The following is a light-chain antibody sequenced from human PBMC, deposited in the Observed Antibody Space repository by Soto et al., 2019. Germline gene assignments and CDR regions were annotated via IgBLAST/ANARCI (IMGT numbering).Light chain of an antibody. CDR2: GAS. V-gene: IGKV3-20*01. Sequence: IVLTQSPGTLSFSPWERATLSCRASQSVSSNNLAWYQQKPGQSPRLLIYGASGRATGIPDRFSGSGSGTDFTLTISRLEPEDFAVYYCQVFDGLLWTFGQGTKV. CDR3: QVFDGLLWT. CDR1: QSVSSNN. J-gene: IGKJ1*01.